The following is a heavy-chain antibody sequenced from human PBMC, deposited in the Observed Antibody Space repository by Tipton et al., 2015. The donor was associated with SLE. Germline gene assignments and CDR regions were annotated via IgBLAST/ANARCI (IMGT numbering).Heavy chain of an antibody. V-gene: IGHV4-59*11. CDR2: IYYLGGST. CDR3: ASNSSWFER. J-gene: IGHJ4*02. D-gene: IGHD6-13*01. CDR1: GYSISSHY. Sequence: TLSLTCTVSGYSISSHYWTWIRQPPGKGLEWLGYIYYLGGSTKYNPSLKNRVSISVDTSKNQMYLNLYSVTAADTAVYYCASNSSWFERWGQGTLVTVSS.